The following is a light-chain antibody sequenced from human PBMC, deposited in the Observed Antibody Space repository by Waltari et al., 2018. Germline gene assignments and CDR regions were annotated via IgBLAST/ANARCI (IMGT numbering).Light chain of an antibody. CDR1: ALPTKY. V-gene: IGLV3-10*01. J-gene: IGLJ3*02. CDR3: YSTDSSGNHGV. Sequence: SYEPTHPPSVSVSPGQTARITCSADALPTKYAIWYQQKSGQAPLMIIYNDNRRPSGIPERFSGSGSGTMAAWTISGARVEDEAEYDYYSTDSSGNHGVFGGGTKLTVL. CDR2: NDN.